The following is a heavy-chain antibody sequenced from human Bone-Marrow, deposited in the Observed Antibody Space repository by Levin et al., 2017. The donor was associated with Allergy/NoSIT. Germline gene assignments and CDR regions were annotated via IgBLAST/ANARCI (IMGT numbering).Heavy chain of an antibody. J-gene: IGHJ4*02. D-gene: IGHD2-2*01. CDR3: ARDWLNYAALLDY. CDR2: IWYDGRNK. Sequence: GESLKISCAASGFTFSSYGMHWVRQAPGKGLEWVAVIWYDGRNKHYADSVKGRFTISRDSSKNTLYLQMNSLRAEDTAVYYCARDWLNYAALLDYWGQGTLVTVSS. CDR1: GFTFSSYG. V-gene: IGHV3-33*01.